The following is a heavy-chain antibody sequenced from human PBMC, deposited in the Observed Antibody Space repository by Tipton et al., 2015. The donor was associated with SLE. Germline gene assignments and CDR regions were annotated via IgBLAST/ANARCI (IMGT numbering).Heavy chain of an antibody. Sequence: QVQLVQSGAEVKEPGASVKVSCKTSGYSFSGYFMHWVRQAPGQGLEWMGWINPNTGGTKYAQRFQGRVTLTRDTSISTAYMELNSLKSDDTAVYYCARIWFSSSWTDFDHWGQGTLVTVSS. D-gene: IGHD6-13*01. CDR1: GYSFSGYF. V-gene: IGHV1-2*02. J-gene: IGHJ4*02. CDR3: ARIWFSSSWTDFDH. CDR2: INPNTGGT.